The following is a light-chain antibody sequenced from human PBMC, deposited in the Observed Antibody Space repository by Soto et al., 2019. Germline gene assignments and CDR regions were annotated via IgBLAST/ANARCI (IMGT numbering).Light chain of an antibody. Sequence: QSALTPPASVSGSPGQWITISCTGTSSDIGYYNYVSWYQQDPGKAPKLIIYEVSNRPSGVSNRFSGSKSGNTASLTISGLQAEDEADYYCSSYTRSSTLVVFGGGTKLTVL. CDR2: EVS. V-gene: IGLV2-14*01. CDR1: SSDIGYYNY. J-gene: IGLJ3*02. CDR3: SSYTRSSTLVV.